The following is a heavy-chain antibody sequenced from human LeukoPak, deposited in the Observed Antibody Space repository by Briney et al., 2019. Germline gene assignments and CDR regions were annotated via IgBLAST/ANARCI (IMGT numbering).Heavy chain of an antibody. D-gene: IGHD3-10*01. Sequence: GGSLRLSCAASGFTFSSYAMNWVRQAPGKGLEWGSSISSSSSYIYYADSVKGRFTISRDNAKNSLYLQMNSLRAEDTAVYYCARDPDRLLLWFGELSPFDYWGQGTLVTVSS. CDR3: ARDPDRLLLWFGELSPFDY. J-gene: IGHJ4*02. CDR2: ISSSSSYI. CDR1: GFTFSSYA. V-gene: IGHV3-21*01.